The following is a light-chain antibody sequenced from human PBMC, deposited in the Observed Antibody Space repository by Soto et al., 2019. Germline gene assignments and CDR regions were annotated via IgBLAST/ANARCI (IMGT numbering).Light chain of an antibody. CDR3: QQYNSWPLT. CDR2: GAS. V-gene: IGKV3-15*01. J-gene: IGKJ4*01. CDR1: QSVSSN. Sequence: EIVMTQSPATLSVSPGERATLSCRASQSVSSNLAWYQQKPGQTPRLLIYGASNRATGFPARFSGSGSGTEFTLTISSLQSEDFAVYYCQQYNSWPLTCGGGTKVDIK.